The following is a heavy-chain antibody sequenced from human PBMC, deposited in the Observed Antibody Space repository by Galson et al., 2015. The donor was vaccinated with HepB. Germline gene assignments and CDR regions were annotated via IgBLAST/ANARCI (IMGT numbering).Heavy chain of an antibody. J-gene: IGHJ4*02. CDR3: ARSWWLVPYYFDY. V-gene: IGHV1-2*04. D-gene: IGHD6-19*01. CDR2: INPNSGGT. Sequence: SVKVSCKASGYTFTGYYMHWVRQAPGQGLEWMGWINPNSGGTNYAQKFQGWVTMTRDTSISTAYMELSRLRSDDTAVYYCARSWWLVPYYFDYWGQGTLVTVSS. CDR1: GYTFTGYY.